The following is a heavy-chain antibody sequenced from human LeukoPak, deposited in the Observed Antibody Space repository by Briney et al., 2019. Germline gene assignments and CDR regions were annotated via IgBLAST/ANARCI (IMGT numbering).Heavy chain of an antibody. CDR3: ARVGVAYYLDY. J-gene: IGHJ4*02. Sequence: ASVKVSCKASGYTFTSYYMHWVRQAPGQGLEWMGIINPSGGSTSYAQKFQGRVTMTRDMSTSTVYMELSSLRSEDTAVYYCARVGVAYYLDYWGQGTLVTVSS. V-gene: IGHV1-46*01. D-gene: IGHD3-10*01. CDR2: INPSGGST. CDR1: GYTFTSYY.